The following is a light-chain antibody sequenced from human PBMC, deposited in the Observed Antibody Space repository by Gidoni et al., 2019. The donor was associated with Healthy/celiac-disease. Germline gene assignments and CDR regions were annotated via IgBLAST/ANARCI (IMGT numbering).Light chain of an antibody. V-gene: IGKV3-15*01. CDR1: QSVSSN. CDR3: QQYNNWLT. J-gene: IGKJ4*01. Sequence: EIVMTQSPATLSVSPGERATLSCRASQSVSSNVAWYQQNPGQAPRLLSYGASTRATGIPARFSGSWSGTEFTLTISSLQSEVFAVYYCQQYNNWLTFGGGTKVEIK. CDR2: GAS.